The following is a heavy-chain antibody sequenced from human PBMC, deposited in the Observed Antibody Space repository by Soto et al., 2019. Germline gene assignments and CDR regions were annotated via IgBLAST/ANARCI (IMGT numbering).Heavy chain of an antibody. CDR1: GYTLTELS. J-gene: IGHJ5*02. CDR3: ATGLDCYDSSGYGS. Sequence: ASVKVSCKVSGYTLTELSMHWVRQAPGKGLEWMGGFDPEDGETIYAQKFQGRVTMTEDTSTDTAYMELSSLRSEDTAVYYCATGLDCYDSSGYGSWGQGTLVTVSS. V-gene: IGHV1-24*01. D-gene: IGHD3-22*01. CDR2: FDPEDGET.